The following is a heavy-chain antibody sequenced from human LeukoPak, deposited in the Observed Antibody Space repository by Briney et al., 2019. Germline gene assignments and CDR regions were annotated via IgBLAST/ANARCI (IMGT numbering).Heavy chain of an antibody. CDR1: GYTFTSYA. V-gene: IGHV1-69*13. J-gene: IGHJ4*02. CDR3: ASFNACGGDCYSSPDYFDY. CDR2: IIPIFGTA. Sequence: SVKVSCKASGYTFTSYAISWVRQAPGQGLEWMGGIIPIFGTANYAQKFQGRVTITADESTSTAYMELSSLRSEDTAVYYCASFNACGGDCYSSPDYFDYWGQGTLVTVSS. D-gene: IGHD2-21*01.